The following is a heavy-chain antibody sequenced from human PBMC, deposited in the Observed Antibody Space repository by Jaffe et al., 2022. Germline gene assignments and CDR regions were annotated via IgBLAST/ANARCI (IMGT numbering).Heavy chain of an antibody. D-gene: IGHD4-17*01. V-gene: IGHV3-30*02. CDR3: AKDDYGDYEGAFDI. Sequence: QVQLVESGGGVVQPGGSLRLSCAASGFTFSSYGMHWVRQAPGKGLEWVAFIRYDGSNKYYADSVKGRFTISRDNSKNTLYLQMNSLRAEDTAVYYCAKDDYGDYEGAFDIWGQGTMVTVSS. J-gene: IGHJ3*02. CDR1: GFTFSSYG. CDR2: IRYDGSNK.